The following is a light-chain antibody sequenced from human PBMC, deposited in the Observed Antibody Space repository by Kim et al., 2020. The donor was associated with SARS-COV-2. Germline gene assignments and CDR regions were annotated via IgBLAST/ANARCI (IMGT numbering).Light chain of an antibody. V-gene: IGLV3-1*01. CDR3: QAWDSSTWV. J-gene: IGLJ3*02. CDR1: KLGDKY. CDR2: QDI. Sequence: SYELTQPPSVSVSPGQTASITCSGDKLGDKYACWYQQKPGQSPVLVIYQDIKRPSGIPERFSGSNSGNTATLTISGTQAMDEADYYCQAWDSSTWVFGGGTKVTVL.